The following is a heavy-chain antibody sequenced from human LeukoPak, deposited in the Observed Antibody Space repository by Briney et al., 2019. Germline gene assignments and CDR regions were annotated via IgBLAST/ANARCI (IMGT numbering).Heavy chain of an antibody. CDR3: ARERGDYDFWGAPR. Sequence: KAGGSLRLSCAASGFTFSDYYMSWIRQAPGKGLEWVSYISSSGSTIYYADSVKGRFTISRDNAKNSLYLQMNSLRAEDTAVYYCARERGDYDFWGAPRWGQGTLVTVSS. CDR2: ISSSGSTI. V-gene: IGHV3-11*01. D-gene: IGHD3-3*01. CDR1: GFTFSDYY. J-gene: IGHJ4*02.